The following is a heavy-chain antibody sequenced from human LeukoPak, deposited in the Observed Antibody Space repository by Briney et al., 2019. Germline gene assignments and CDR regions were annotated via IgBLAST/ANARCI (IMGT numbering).Heavy chain of an antibody. D-gene: IGHD1-26*01. CDR2: ISWNSGSL. CDR1: GFTFDDYA. V-gene: IGHV3-9*01. J-gene: IGHJ4*02. CDR3: AKDIERGTYSSGPLDF. Sequence: GGSLRLSCAASGFTFDDYAMHWVRQAPGKGLEWVSGISWNSGSLDYADSVKGRFTISRDNAKNSLSLRMNSLRAEDTALYYCAKDIERGTYSSGPLDFWGQGTLVTVSS.